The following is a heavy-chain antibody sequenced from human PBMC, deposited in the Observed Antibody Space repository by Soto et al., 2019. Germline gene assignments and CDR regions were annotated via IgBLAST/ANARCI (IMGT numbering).Heavy chain of an antibody. CDR2: IYPGDSDT. V-gene: IGHV5-51*01. CDR1: GYSFTSYW. CDR3: ARTTHPYYYYYGMDV. J-gene: IGHJ6*02. Sequence: GESLKISCKGSGYSFTSYWISWVRQIPGKGLEWMGIIYPGDSDTRYSPSFQGQVTISADKSISTAYLQWSSLKASDTAMYYCARTTHPYYYYYGMDVWGQGTTVTVSS.